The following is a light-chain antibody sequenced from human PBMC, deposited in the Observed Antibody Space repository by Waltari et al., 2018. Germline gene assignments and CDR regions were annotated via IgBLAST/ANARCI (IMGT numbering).Light chain of an antibody. V-gene: IGKV3-11*01. J-gene: IGKJ1*01. CDR1: QSISSH. CDR2: DES. CDR3: QQRSNLWT. Sequence: ETVLTQSPATLPLSPGERATLSCRASQSISSHLAWYQQKPGQPPRLLIYDESKRATGIPARFSCSGSGTDFTLTISSLEPEDFAVYYCQQRSNLWTFGQGTKVEIK.